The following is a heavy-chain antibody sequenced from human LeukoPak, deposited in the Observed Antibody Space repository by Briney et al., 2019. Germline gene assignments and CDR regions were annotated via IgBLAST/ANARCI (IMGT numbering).Heavy chain of an antibody. D-gene: IGHD3-3*01. V-gene: IGHV4-59*12. CDR2: IYYSGST. Sequence: SETLSLTCTVSGGSISSYYWSWIRQPPGKGLEWIGYIYYSGSTNYNPSLKSRVTISVDTSKNQFALKLSSVTAADTAVYYCARAAKYDFWSGYFRTGGSDWFDPWGQGTLVTVSS. CDR1: GGSISSYY. J-gene: IGHJ5*02. CDR3: ARAAKYDFWSGYFRTGGSDWFDP.